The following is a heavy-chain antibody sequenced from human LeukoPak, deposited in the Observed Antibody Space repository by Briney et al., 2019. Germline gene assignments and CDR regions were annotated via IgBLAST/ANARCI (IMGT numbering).Heavy chain of an antibody. Sequence: YDMHWVRQAAGXGLEWVSTIVIGGDTYYPGSVKGRFTISRENAKNSLYLQMNSLRAGDTAVYYCARGEFYGSGSYLFDYWGQGTLVTVSS. D-gene: IGHD3-10*01. V-gene: IGHV3-13*01. J-gene: IGHJ4*02. CDR1: YD. CDR2: IVIGGDT. CDR3: ARGEFYGSGSYLFDY.